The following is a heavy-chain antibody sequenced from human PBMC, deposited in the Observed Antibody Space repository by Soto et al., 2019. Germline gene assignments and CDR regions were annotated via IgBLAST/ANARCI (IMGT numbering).Heavy chain of an antibody. D-gene: IGHD5-12*01. J-gene: IGHJ4*02. CDR3: ARDQVRVLSRWLQLGSLGY. CDR1: GYTFTGYY. CDR2: INPNSGGT. Sequence: ASVKVSCKASGYTFTGYYMHWVRQAPGQGLEWMGWINPNSGGTNYAQKFQGRVTMTRDTSISTAYMELSRLRSDDTAVYYCARDQVRVLSRWLQLGSLGYWGQGTLVTVSS. V-gene: IGHV1-2*02.